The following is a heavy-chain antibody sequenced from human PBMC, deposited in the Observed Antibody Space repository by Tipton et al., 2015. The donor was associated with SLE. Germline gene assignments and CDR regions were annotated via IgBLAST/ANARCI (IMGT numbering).Heavy chain of an antibody. CDR3: ARHPQGAQVGATYFDY. CDR2: IYYSGST. CDR1: GGSISSSSYY. D-gene: IGHD1-26*01. Sequence: TLSLTCTVSGGSISSSSYYWGWIRQPPGKGLEWIGGIYYSGSTYYNPSLKSRVTISVDTSKNQISLKLSSVTAADTAVYYCARHPQGAQVGATYFDYWGQGTLVTVSS. J-gene: IGHJ4*02. V-gene: IGHV4-39*01.